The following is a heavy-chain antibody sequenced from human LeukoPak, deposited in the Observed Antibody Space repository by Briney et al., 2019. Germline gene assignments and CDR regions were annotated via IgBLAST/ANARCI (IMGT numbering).Heavy chain of an antibody. D-gene: IGHD3-10*01. V-gene: IGHV4-34*01. J-gene: IGHJ4*02. Sequence: SETLSLTCAVYGGSFSGYYWSWIRQPPGKGLEWIGEINHSGSTNYNPSLKSRVAISVDTSKNQFSLKLSSVTAADTAVYYCARGWKDYYGSGSYDWGQGTLVTVSS. CDR1: GGSFSGYY. CDR3: ARGWKDYYGSGSYD. CDR2: INHSGST.